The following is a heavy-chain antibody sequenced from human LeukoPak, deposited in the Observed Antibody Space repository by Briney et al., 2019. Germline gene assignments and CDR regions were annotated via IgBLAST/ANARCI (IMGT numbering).Heavy chain of an antibody. Sequence: SQTLSLTCTVSGVSISSGGYYWSWIRQHPGKGLEWIGYIYYSGSTYYNPSLKSRVTISVDTSENQFSLKLSSVTAADTAVYYCARDQTSITFGGVIVSGAFDIWGQGTMVTVSS. CDR3: ARDQTSITFGGVIVSGAFDI. J-gene: IGHJ3*02. V-gene: IGHV4-31*03. CDR2: IYYSGST. D-gene: IGHD3-16*02. CDR1: GVSISSGGYY.